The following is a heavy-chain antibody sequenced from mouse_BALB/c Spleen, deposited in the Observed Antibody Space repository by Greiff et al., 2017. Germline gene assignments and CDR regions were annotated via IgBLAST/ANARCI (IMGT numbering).Heavy chain of an antibody. CDR1: GFTFSSYA. V-gene: IGHV5-6-5*01. CDR3: ARGREGPSWFAY. CDR2: ISSGGST. J-gene: IGHJ3*01. Sequence: EVKVVESGGGLVKPGGSLKLSCAASGFTFSSYAMSWVRQTPEKRLAWVASISSGGSTYYPDSVKGRFTISRDNARNILYLQMSSLRSEDTAMYYCARGREGPSWFAYWGQGTLVTVSA.